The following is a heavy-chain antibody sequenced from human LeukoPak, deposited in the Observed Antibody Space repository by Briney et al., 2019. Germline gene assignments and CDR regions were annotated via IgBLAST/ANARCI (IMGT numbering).Heavy chain of an antibody. V-gene: IGHV3-7*03. D-gene: IGHD3-16*01. Sequence: GGSLRLSCAASGFTFSYAWMNWVRQAPGKGLEWVASIKEDGREKLYVESLEGRLTIARDNAKESLHLQMRNLRVEDTAVYYCTRALGHSVLAFDVWGQGTVVIVS. CDR2: IKEDGREK. CDR3: TRALGHSVLAFDV. CDR1: GFTFSYAW. J-gene: IGHJ3*01.